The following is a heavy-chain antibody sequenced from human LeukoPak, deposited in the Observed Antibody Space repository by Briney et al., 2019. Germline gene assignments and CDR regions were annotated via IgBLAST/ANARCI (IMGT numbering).Heavy chain of an antibody. J-gene: IGHJ4*02. Sequence: PGGTLRLSCAASGFTFSSYGMSWVRQAPGKGLEWVSAISGSGGSTYYADSVKGRFTISRDNSKNTLYLQMNSLRVEDTAVFYCAKDLLVPAAQRAFDYWGQGTLVTVSS. CDR2: ISGSGGST. CDR3: AKDLLVPAAQRAFDY. CDR1: GFTFSSYG. D-gene: IGHD2-2*01. V-gene: IGHV3-23*01.